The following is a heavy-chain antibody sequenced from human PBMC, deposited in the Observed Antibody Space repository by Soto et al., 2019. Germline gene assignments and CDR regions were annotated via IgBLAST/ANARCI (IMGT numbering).Heavy chain of an antibody. V-gene: IGHV1-18*01. D-gene: IGHD1-26*01. CDR3: ARGGSLYWYFDL. Sequence: ASVKVSCKASGYTFTNYGISWVRQAPGQGLEWMGWINTYNGNTNHAQKLQGRVTMTTDTSTSTAYMELSSLRSEDTAVYYCARGGSLYWYFDLWGRGTLVTVSS. CDR1: GYTFTNYG. J-gene: IGHJ2*01. CDR2: INTYNGNT.